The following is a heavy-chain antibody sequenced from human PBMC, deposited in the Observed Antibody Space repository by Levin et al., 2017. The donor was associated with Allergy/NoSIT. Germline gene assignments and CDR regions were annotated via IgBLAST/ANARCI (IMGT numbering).Heavy chain of an antibody. CDR1: GGSISSSISY. J-gene: IGHJ4*02. CDR2: IYNSGST. CDR3: ARQCYDILTGYYNFDY. V-gene: IGHV4-39*01. Sequence: SSETLSLTCTVSGGSISSSISYWGWIRQAPGKGLEWIGSIYNSGSTYYNPSLKSRVTTSVDTSKNQFSLKLSSVTAADTAVYYCARQCYDILTGYYNFDYWGQGTLATVSS. D-gene: IGHD3-9*01.